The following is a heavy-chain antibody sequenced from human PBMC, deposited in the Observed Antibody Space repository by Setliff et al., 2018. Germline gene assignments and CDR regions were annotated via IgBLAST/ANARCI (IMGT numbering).Heavy chain of an antibody. D-gene: IGHD6-6*01. CDR3: AKEGNKYGYSSGWFDP. CDR2: MNTNSGDT. Sequence: GASVKVSCKASGYPFTMNWVRQAPGQGLEWMGWMNTNSGDTKYTQKFQGRVTMTRDTSITTAYMDLTSLRSDDTAVYYCAKEGNKYGYSSGWFDPWGQGTLVTVSS. CDR1: GYPFT. V-gene: IGHV1-2*02. J-gene: IGHJ5*02.